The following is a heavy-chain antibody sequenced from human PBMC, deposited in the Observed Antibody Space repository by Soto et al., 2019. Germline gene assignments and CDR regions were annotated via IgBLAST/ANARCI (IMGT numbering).Heavy chain of an antibody. CDR3: AKFLGRRAAGFDP. CDR2: ISGSGGST. J-gene: IGHJ5*02. Sequence: LRLSCAASGFTFSSYAISWVRQAPGKGLELVSSISGSGGSTYYADSVKGRFTISRDNSKNTLYLQMNSLRAEDTAVYYCAKFLGRRAAGFDPWGQGTLVTVSS. CDR1: GFTFSSYA. D-gene: IGHD3-16*01. V-gene: IGHV3-23*01.